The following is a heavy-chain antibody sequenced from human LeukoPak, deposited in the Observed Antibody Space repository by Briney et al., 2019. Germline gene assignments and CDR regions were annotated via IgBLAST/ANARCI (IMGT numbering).Heavy chain of an antibody. Sequence: SETLSLTCTVSGYSISSGYYWGWIRQPPGKGLEWIGSIYHSGSTYFHPPLKSRVTLSVDSSKNQFSLKLSSVTAADTAVYYCARDIDTMVRGVRSLDVWGKGTTVTVSS. CDR2: IYHSGST. V-gene: IGHV4-38-2*02. D-gene: IGHD3-10*01. J-gene: IGHJ6*04. CDR3: ARDIDTMVRGVRSLDV. CDR1: GYSISSGYY.